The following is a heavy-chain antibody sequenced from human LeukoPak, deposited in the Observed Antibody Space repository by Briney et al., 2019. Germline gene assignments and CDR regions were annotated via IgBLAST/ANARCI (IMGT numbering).Heavy chain of an antibody. V-gene: IGHV3-30*04. D-gene: IGHD2-15*01. CDR2: ISYDGSNK. Sequence: PGGSLRLSCASSGFTFSSYAMHWVRQAPGKGLDCVAVISYDGSNKYYADSVKGRFTISRDNANNSLYLQMNSLRAEDTAVYYCARDRYCSGGSCYFGHYYYYMDVWGKGTTVTVSS. J-gene: IGHJ6*03. CDR3: ARDRYCSGGSCYFGHYYYYMDV. CDR1: GFTFSSYA.